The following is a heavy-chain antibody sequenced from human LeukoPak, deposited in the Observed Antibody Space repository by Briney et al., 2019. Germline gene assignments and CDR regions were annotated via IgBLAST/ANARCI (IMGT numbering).Heavy chain of an antibody. CDR2: INPNSGGT. D-gene: IGHD3-10*01. Sequence: ASLKVSCKASGYTFTGYYMHWVRQAPGQGLEWMGWINPNSGGTNHAQKFQGRVTMTRDTSISTAYMELGRLRSDDKAVYYCARDRPLDADDYYGFYYFDYWGQGTLVTVSS. CDR3: ARDRPLDADDYYGFYYFDY. CDR1: GYTFTGYY. J-gene: IGHJ4*02. V-gene: IGHV1-2*02.